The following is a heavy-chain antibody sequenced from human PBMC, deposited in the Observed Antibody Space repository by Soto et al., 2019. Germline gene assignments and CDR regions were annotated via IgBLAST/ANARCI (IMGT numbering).Heavy chain of an antibody. CDR2: ISGSGGST. CDR3: ARSYCSSTSCYENY. V-gene: IGHV3-23*01. Sequence: EVQLLESGGGLVQPGGSLRLSCAASGFTFSSYAMSWVRQAPGKGLEWVSAISGSGGSTYYADSVKGRFTISRDNYKKTLYLQMNSLRAEDTAVYYCARSYCSSTSCYENYWGQGTLVTVSS. J-gene: IGHJ4*02. D-gene: IGHD2-2*01. CDR1: GFTFSSYA.